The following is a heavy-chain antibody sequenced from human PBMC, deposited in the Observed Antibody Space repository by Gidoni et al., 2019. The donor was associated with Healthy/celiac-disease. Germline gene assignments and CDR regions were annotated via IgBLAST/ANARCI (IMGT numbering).Heavy chain of an antibody. Sequence: QVQLVQSGAEVKKPGSSVKVSCKASGGTFSSYAISWVRQAPGQGLEWMGGIIPILGTANYAQKFQGRVTITADESTSTAYMELSSLRSEDTAVYYCARSGCTNGVCHYYYYGMDVWGQGTTVTVSS. J-gene: IGHJ6*02. CDR1: GGTFSSYA. V-gene: IGHV1-69*01. CDR3: ARSGCTNGVCHYYYYGMDV. CDR2: IIPILGTA. D-gene: IGHD2-8*01.